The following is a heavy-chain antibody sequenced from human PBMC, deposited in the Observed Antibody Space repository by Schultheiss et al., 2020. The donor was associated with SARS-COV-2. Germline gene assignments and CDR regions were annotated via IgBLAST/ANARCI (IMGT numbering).Heavy chain of an antibody. Sequence: SQTLSLTCPVSGGSISSGGYYWSWIRQHPGKGLEWIGYIYYSGNTNYNPSLKSRVTISVHTSKNQFSLKLSSVTAADTAVYYCARGLGSRPYCSSTSCYRPHAFENWGQGTMVTVSS. CDR1: GGSISSGGYY. CDR3: ARGLGSRPYCSSTSCYRPHAFEN. CDR2: IYYSGNT. J-gene: IGHJ3*02. D-gene: IGHD2-2*01. V-gene: IGHV4-31*03.